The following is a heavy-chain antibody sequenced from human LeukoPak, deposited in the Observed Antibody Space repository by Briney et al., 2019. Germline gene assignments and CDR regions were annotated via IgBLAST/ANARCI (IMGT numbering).Heavy chain of an antibody. Sequence: PGGSLRLSCAASGFTFSNYGMHWVRQAPGKGLEWVALILYDGSNEYYAESVKGRFTISRDSSENTLYLQMNSLRAEDTAVYYCARGYGSGRAYYFDYWGQGTLVTVSS. J-gene: IGHJ4*02. CDR1: GFTFSNYG. CDR3: ARGYGSGRAYYFDY. CDR2: ILYDGSNE. D-gene: IGHD3-10*01. V-gene: IGHV3-33*01.